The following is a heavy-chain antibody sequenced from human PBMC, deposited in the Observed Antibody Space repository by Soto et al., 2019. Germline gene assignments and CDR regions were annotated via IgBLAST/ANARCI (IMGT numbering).Heavy chain of an antibody. J-gene: IGHJ4*02. CDR2: ISYDGSNK. D-gene: IGHD3-3*01. V-gene: IGHV3-30-3*01. CDR1: GFTFSSYA. CDR3: AKDFSVMVYDFWSGYYLDY. Sequence: GGSLRLSCAASGFTFSSYAMHWVRQAPGKGLEWVAVISYDGSNKYYADSVKGRFTISRDNSKNTLYLQMNSLRAEDTAVYYCAKDFSVMVYDFWSGYYLDYWGQGTLVTVSS.